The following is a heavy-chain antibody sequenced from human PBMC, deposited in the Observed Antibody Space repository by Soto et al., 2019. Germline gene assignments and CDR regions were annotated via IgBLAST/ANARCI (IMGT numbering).Heavy chain of an antibody. CDR2: ISGSGGST. CDR1: GFTFSSYA. CDR3: AKDRSRYYDSSGFGY. J-gene: IGHJ4*02. D-gene: IGHD3-22*01. V-gene: IGHV3-23*01. Sequence: PGGSLRLSCAASGFTFSSYAMSWVRQAPGKGLEWVSAISGSGGSTYYADSVKGRFTISRDNSKNTLYLQMNSLRAEDTAVYYCAKDRSRYYDSSGFGYWGQGTLVPVSS.